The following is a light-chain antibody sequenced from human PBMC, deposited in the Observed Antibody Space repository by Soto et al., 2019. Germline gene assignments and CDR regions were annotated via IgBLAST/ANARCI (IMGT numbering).Light chain of an antibody. J-gene: IGKJ1*01. CDR3: QQYNSYSPWT. V-gene: IGKV1-5*01. CDR2: DAS. Sequence: DIQMTQSPSTLSASVGDRVTITCRASQSISSWLAWYQQKPGKAPKLLIYDASSLESGVQSRCSGSESGTEFALTISSLQPDDFATYYCQQYNSYSPWTFGQGTKVEIK. CDR1: QSISSW.